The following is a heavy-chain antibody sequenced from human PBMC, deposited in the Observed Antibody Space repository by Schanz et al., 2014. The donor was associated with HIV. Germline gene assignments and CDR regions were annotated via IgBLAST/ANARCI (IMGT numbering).Heavy chain of an antibody. V-gene: IGHV4-34*01. CDR3: ARVGRAAAGFIYYYGMDV. CDR2: IYYSGST. Sequence: QVLLHQWGAGLLKPSETLSLTCAVYGGSFRGFYWNWIRQHPGKGLEWIGYIYYSGSTYYNPSLKSRVTISVDTSKNQFSLKLSSVTAADTAVYYCARVGRAAAGFIYYYGMDVWGQGTTVTVSS. D-gene: IGHD6-13*01. J-gene: IGHJ6*02. CDR1: GGSFRGFY.